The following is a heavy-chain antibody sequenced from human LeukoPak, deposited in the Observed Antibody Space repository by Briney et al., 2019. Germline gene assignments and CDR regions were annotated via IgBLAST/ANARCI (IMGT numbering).Heavy chain of an antibody. V-gene: IGHV3-30*02. J-gene: IGHJ6*03. D-gene: IGHD3-16*01. CDR3: STQEGAAYHYYYYMDV. CDR1: GFAFSSYG. CDR2: IRYDGSKK. Sequence: GGSLRLSCAASGFAFSSYGMHWVRQAPGKGLEGVAVIRYDGSKKYYADSVKGRFTISRDNSKNTLYLQMNSLGSDDTAVYYCSTQEGAAYHYYYYMDVWGTGTTVTVSS.